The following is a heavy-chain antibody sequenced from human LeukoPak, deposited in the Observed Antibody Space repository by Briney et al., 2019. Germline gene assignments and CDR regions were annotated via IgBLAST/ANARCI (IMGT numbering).Heavy chain of an antibody. Sequence: GESLKISCKGSGYSFTTYWIGWVRQMPGKGLEWMGIIYPGDSNTRYSPSFQGQVTISADKSSSTAYLQWSSLKASDTAMYYCARHSSVGSTTTPFDCWGQGTLVTVFS. V-gene: IGHV5-51*01. J-gene: IGHJ4*02. CDR1: GYSFTTYW. CDR3: ARHSSVGSTTTPFDC. D-gene: IGHD1-26*01. CDR2: IYPGDSNT.